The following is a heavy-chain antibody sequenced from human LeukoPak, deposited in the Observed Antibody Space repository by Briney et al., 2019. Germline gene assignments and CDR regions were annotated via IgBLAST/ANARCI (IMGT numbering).Heavy chain of an antibody. D-gene: IGHD5-12*01. CDR2: VYYIGIT. CDR1: GGSISSTIYH. J-gene: IGHJ4*02. V-gene: IGHV4-39*07. Sequence: PSETLSLTCTVSGGSISSTIYHWGWIRQPPGKGLEWIGNVYYIGITYYNPSLKSRVTISVDTSKNRFSLKLSSVTAADTAVYYCARPRDIVATIGYWGQGTLVTVSS. CDR3: ARPRDIVATIGY.